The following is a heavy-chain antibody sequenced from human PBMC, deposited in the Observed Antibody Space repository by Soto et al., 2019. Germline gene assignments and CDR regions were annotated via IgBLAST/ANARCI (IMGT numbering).Heavy chain of an antibody. CDR2: INPRNGDT. Sequence: QVQLVQSGAEVKKPGASVKVSCKASGYTFIDYYMHWMRQAPGQGLEWMGWINPRNGDTKYAHNFQGRVTMTRDASISTAYMELSRLTSDDTAVYYCTRGPSSGAFDYWGQGSLVTVSS. CDR3: TRGPSSGAFDY. V-gene: IGHV1-2*02. CDR1: GYTFIDYY. D-gene: IGHD3-22*01. J-gene: IGHJ4*02.